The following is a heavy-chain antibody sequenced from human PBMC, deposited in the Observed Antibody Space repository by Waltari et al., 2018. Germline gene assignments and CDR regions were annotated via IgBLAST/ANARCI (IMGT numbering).Heavy chain of an antibody. D-gene: IGHD3-16*01. J-gene: IGHJ4*02. CDR2: IYYSGSS. V-gene: IGHV4-39*07. CDR1: YWSISSRSYY. CDR3: ARVLIRTSGLNFDS. Sequence: QQESGPSLVKPSETLSLTCTVSYWSISSRSYYWGWIRLAPGKGLEWIGHIYYSGSSYHNPSLKSRITTSADSSKNQFSLTLSSVTAADTAVYYCARVLIRTSGLNFDSWGQGSLVTVSS.